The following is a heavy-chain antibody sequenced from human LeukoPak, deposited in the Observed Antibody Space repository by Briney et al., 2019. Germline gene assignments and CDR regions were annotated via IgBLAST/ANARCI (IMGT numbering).Heavy chain of an antibody. CDR3: ARGTRIAVTGTSQRKKFDF. J-gene: IGHJ4*02. V-gene: IGHV1-8*03. CDR1: GYTFTSYD. Sequence: ASVKVSCKASGYTFTSYDINWVRQATGQGLEWMGWMNPNSGNTGYEQEFQGRVTITRNTSIDTAYMELSSLRSEDTAVYYCARGTRIAVTGTSQRKKFDFWGQGTLVTVSS. D-gene: IGHD6-19*01. CDR2: MNPNSGNT.